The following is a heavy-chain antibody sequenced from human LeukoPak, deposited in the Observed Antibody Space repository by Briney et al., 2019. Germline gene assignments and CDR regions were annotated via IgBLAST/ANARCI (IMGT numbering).Heavy chain of an antibody. D-gene: IGHD1-26*01. CDR1: GFTFSNYS. CDR3: ARESDHSGDAFDI. Sequence: AGGSLRPSCAASGFTFSNYSMNWVRQAPGKGLEWVSCISGSSTYIYYADSLKGRFTISRDNAKNSLYLQMNSLRAEDTAVYYCARESDHSGDAFDIWGQGTMVTVSS. CDR2: ISGSSTYI. V-gene: IGHV3-21*01. J-gene: IGHJ3*02.